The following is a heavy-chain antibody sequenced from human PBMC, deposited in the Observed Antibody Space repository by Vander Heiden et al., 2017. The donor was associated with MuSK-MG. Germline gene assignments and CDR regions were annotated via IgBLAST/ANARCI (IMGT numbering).Heavy chain of an antibody. Sequence: EVQLVESGGGLVQPGGSLRLSCAAAGFPFSSYQMNWVRQAPGKGLEWVSYISSSSTTIYYADSVKGRFTISRDNAKNSLYLQMNSLRAEDTAVYYCAREHYYDKSLYTMDVWGQGTTVTVSS. D-gene: IGHD3-22*01. CDR2: ISSSSTTI. V-gene: IGHV3-48*01. J-gene: IGHJ6*02. CDR3: AREHYYDKSLYTMDV. CDR1: GFPFSSYQ.